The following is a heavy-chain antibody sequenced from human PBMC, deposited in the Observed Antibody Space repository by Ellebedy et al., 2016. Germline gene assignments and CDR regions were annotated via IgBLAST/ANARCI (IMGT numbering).Heavy chain of an antibody. Sequence: SETLSLXXAVYGGSFSGYYWSWIRQPPGKGLEWIGEINHSGSTNYNPSLKSRVTISVDTSKNQFSLKLSSVTAADTAVYYCAREIRRITMIVVVKYFDYWGQGTLVTVSS. CDR1: GGSFSGYY. CDR3: AREIRRITMIVVVKYFDY. CDR2: INHSGST. J-gene: IGHJ4*02. V-gene: IGHV4-34*01. D-gene: IGHD3-22*01.